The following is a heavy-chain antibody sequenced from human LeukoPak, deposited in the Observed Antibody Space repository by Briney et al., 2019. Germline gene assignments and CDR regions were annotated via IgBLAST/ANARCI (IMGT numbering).Heavy chain of an antibody. CDR2: IGWNSGTI. Sequence: GGSLRLSCAASGFIFYSYAMHWVRQAPGKGLEWVSGIGWNSGTIDYADSVKGRFTISRDNAKNSLYLQMSSLRAEDTALYYCAKEISGPFDIWGQGTMVTVSS. V-gene: IGHV3-9*01. CDR3: AKEISGPFDI. D-gene: IGHD2-15*01. J-gene: IGHJ3*02. CDR1: GFIFYSYA.